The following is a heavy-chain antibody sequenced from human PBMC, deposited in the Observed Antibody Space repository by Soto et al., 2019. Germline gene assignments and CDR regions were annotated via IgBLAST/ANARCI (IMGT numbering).Heavy chain of an antibody. Sequence: SGPTLVNHTQTLTLTCIFSGFSLNTSAVGVGWVRQPPGEALEWLTLIYWDDDKRYSPSLKSRLTITKDTSKNQVVLTMTNMDPVDTATYYCAHRKDDGSGRYPLAFDIWGPGTMVTVSS. CDR2: IYWDDDK. J-gene: IGHJ3*02. D-gene: IGHD3-10*01. CDR3: AHRKDDGSGRYPLAFDI. CDR1: GFSLNTSAVG. V-gene: IGHV2-5*02.